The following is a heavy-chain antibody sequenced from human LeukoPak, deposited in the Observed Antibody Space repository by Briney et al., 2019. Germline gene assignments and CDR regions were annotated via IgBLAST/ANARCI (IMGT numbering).Heavy chain of an antibody. CDR1: GFSFSSSW. Sequence: PGGSLRLSCAASGFSFSSSWMNWVRQAPGKGLEWVGRTRNKAKSYTTEYAASVKGRFTIWRDDSKNSLYLQMNSLKTEDTAIYYCVRAAGASLGSNYYYGLDVWGQGTSVTVSS. CDR3: VRAAGASLGSNYYYGLDV. CDR2: TRNKAKSYTT. J-gene: IGHJ6*02. D-gene: IGHD4/OR15-4a*01. V-gene: IGHV3-72*01.